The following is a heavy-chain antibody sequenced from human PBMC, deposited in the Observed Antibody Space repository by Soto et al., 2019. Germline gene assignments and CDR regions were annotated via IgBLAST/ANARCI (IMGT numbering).Heavy chain of an antibody. V-gene: IGHV4-59*08. CDR3: ARQRGGVAPIDY. J-gene: IGHJ4*02. D-gene: IGHD2-15*01. Sequence: SETLSLTCTVSGGSISSYYWSGIRQPPGKGLEWIGYIYYSGSTNYNPSLKSRVTISVDTSKNQFSLKLSSVTAADTAVYYRARQRGGVAPIDYWGQGTLVTVSS. CDR1: GGSISSYY. CDR2: IYYSGST.